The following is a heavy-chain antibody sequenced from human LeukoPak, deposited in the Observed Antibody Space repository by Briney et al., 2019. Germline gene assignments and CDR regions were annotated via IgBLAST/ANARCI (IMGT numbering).Heavy chain of an antibody. J-gene: IGHJ5*02. D-gene: IGHD6-19*01. CDR3: ARAPRDSSGWYDNWFDP. CDR2: IYYSGST. V-gene: IGHV4-61*01. CDR1: GGSFSSGSYY. Sequence: SETLSLTCTVSGGSFSSGSYYWSWIRQPPGKGLEWIGYIYYSGSTNYNPSLKSRVTISVDTSKNQFSLKLSSVTAADTAVYYCARAPRDSSGWYDNWFDPWGQGTLVTVSS.